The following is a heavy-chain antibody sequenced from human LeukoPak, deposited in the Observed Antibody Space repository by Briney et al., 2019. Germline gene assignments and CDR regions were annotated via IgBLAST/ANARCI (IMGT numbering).Heavy chain of an antibody. CDR2: IYHSGST. D-gene: IGHD2-2*01. CDR3: ARDASKGALDY. J-gene: IGHJ4*02. Sequence: PSETLSLTCAVSGYSISSGYYWGWIRQPPGKGLEWIGSIYHSGSTYYNPSLKSRVTISVATSKNQFSLKLSSVTAADTAVYYCARDASKGALDYWGQGTLVTVSS. CDR1: GYSISSGYY. V-gene: IGHV4-38-2*01.